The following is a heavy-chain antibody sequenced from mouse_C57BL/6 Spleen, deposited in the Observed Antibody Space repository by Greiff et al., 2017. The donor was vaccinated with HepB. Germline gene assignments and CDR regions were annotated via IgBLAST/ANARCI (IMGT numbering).Heavy chain of an antibody. CDR1: GFSLTSYG. Sequence: QVQLKQSGPGLVQPSQSLSITCTVSGFSLTSYGVHWVRQSPGKGLEWLGVIWSGGSTDYNAAFISRLSISKDNSKSQVFFKMNSLQADDTAIYYCARNAYDYDVPFAYWGQGTLVTVSA. CDR2: IWSGGST. J-gene: IGHJ3*01. CDR3: ARNAYDYDVPFAY. D-gene: IGHD2-4*01. V-gene: IGHV2-2*01.